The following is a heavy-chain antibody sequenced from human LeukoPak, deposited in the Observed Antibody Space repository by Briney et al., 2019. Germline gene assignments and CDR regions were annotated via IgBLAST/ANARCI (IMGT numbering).Heavy chain of an antibody. Sequence: SETLSLTCTVSGGSISSSSYYWGWIRQPPGKGLEWIGSIYYSGSTYYNPSLKSRVTIFVDTSKNQFSLKLSSVTAADTAVYYCARHGDHCSSTSCYPAWGQGTLVTVSS. V-gene: IGHV4-39*01. CDR1: GGSISSSSYY. D-gene: IGHD2-2*01. J-gene: IGHJ5*02. CDR3: ARHGDHCSSTSCYPA. CDR2: IYYSGST.